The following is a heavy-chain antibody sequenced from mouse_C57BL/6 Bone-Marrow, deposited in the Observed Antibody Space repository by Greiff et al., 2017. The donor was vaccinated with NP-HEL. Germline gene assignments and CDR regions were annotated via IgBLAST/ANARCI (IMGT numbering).Heavy chain of an antibody. CDR3: ARSDYYGRGYAMDY. D-gene: IGHD1-1*01. CDR1: GYTFTSYG. V-gene: IGHV1-81*01. Sequence: QVQLKESGAELARPGASVKLSCNASGYTFTSYGISWVKQRTGQGLEWIGEIYPRSGNTYYNEKFKGKATLTADKSSSTAYMELRSLTSEDSAVYFCARSDYYGRGYAMDYWGQGTSVTVSS. CDR2: IYPRSGNT. J-gene: IGHJ4*01.